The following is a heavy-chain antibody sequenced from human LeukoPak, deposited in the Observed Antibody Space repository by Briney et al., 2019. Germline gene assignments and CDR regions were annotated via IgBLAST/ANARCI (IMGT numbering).Heavy chain of an antibody. Sequence: ASVKVSCKASGYTFTDYYMHWVRQAPGQGLEWMGWINPHSGGTDYARKFQGRVTMTRDTSISVAYMELSRLRSDDTAVYYCARDTTSVIIEDAFDIWGQGTMVTVSS. V-gene: IGHV1-2*02. D-gene: IGHD4-23*01. J-gene: IGHJ3*02. CDR2: INPHSGGT. CDR1: GYTFTDYY. CDR3: ARDTTSVIIEDAFDI.